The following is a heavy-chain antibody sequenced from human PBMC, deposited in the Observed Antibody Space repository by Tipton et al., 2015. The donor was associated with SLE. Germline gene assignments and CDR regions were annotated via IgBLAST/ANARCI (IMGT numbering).Heavy chain of an antibody. CDR2: ISSASSYT. D-gene: IGHD5-18*01. V-gene: IGHV3-11*06. CDR1: GFTFTNYY. Sequence: SLRLSCAASGFTFTNYYMTWIRQAPGKGLEWISYISSASSYTSYADSVKGRFTISRDNAKNSLYLQMNSLRAEDTAVYYCARGKYTFDYWGQGTLVTVSS. CDR3: ARGKYTFDY. J-gene: IGHJ4*02.